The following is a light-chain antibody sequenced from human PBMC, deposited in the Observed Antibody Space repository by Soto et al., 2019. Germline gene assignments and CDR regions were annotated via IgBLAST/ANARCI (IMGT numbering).Light chain of an antibody. CDR3: QQYNSYQYT. CDR2: KAS. CDR1: QSISSW. J-gene: IGKJ2*01. V-gene: IGKV1-5*03. Sequence: DIQMTQSPSTLSASVGDRVTITCRASQSISSWVAWYQQKPGKAPKLLIYKASSLEGGIPSRFSGSGYETEFTLTISSLQPEDFATYYCQQYNSYQYTFGQGTKLEIK.